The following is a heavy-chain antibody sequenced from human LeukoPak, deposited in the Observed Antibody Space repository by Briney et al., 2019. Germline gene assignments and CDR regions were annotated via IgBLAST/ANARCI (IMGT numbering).Heavy chain of an antibody. V-gene: IGHV1-2*02. CDR2: IIPDSGGA. CDR1: GYTFTGYY. CDR3: STEDKYCGSANCGKY. D-gene: IGHD2-2*01. Sequence: ASVNVPCKASGYTFTGYYMHWVRQAPGQGLEWMGYIIPDSGGADYDQRFQGRVTMTRDKSISTVYMELSSLRSDDTAVYYCSTEDKYCGSANCGKYWGQGTLVTVSS. J-gene: IGHJ4*02.